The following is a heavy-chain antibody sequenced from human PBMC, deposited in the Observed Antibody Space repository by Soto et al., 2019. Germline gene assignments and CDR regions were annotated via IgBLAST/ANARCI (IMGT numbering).Heavy chain of an antibody. CDR2: ISYDGSNT. V-gene: IGHV3-30*18. Sequence: QVQLVESGGGVVQPGRSLRLSCVASGFTFSSYGMHWVRQAPGKGLEWVAIISYDGSNTYYADSVKGRFTISRDNSKNTMYLQMNSLRAEDTSVYSWAKGGGRRGSTFMSSSYDVDYWGQGNRVTVSS. CDR3: AKGGGRRGSTFMSSSYDVDY. CDR1: GFTFSSYG. D-gene: IGHD3-16*01. J-gene: IGHJ4*02.